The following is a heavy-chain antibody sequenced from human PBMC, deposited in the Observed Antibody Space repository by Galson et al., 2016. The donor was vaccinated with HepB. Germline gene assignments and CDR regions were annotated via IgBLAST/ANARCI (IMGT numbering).Heavy chain of an antibody. CDR3: AREPGHCTGNSCYSGGMDV. CDR2: SSHTGST. J-gene: IGHJ6*02. Sequence: SETLSLTCTVSGGSIRSPGHFWAWIRRPPGKGLEWIGSSSHTGSTSYNPSLKGRVTVSVDTSKNQFSLQLSSVTPEDTAVYYCAREPGHCTGNSCYSGGMDVWGQGTTVTVSS. CDR1: GGSIRSPGHF. D-gene: IGHD2-15*01. V-gene: IGHV4-39*02.